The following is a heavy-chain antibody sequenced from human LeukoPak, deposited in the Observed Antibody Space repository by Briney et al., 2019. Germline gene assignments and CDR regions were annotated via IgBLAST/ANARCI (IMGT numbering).Heavy chain of an antibody. Sequence: GGSLRLSCEASGFTFSNYALSWVRQAPGKGLEWVSLISGSGGQRDYADSVKGRFTISRDNSKNTLYLQMNSLKAEVTAVYYCAKHVWTSVSFFDYWGQGTLVTVSS. CDR1: GFTFSNYA. V-gene: IGHV3-23*01. J-gene: IGHJ4*01. CDR2: ISGSGGQR. CDR3: AKHVWTSVSFFDY. D-gene: IGHD3-16*01.